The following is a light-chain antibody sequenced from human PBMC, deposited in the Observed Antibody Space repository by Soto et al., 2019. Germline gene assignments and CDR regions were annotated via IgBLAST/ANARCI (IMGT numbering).Light chain of an antibody. CDR2: DAY. Sequence: EIMLTQSPATLSLSPGERATLSCRASRSVSSYLAWYQQKPGQAPRLLIYDAYNKATGIPARFSGSGPGTDFTLTISSLEHEDFGGYYCHQRSNWPLAITFGQGTRLEIK. J-gene: IGKJ5*01. V-gene: IGKV3-11*01. CDR3: HQRSNWPLAIT. CDR1: RSVSSY.